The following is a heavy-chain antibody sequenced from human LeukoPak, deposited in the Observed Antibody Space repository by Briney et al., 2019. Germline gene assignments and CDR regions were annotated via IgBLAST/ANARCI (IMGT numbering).Heavy chain of an antibody. CDR2: IKQDRSEK. Sequence: GGSLRLSCAASGFTFTNYWMSWVRQAPGKGLELVANIKQDRSEKYYVDSVKGRFTISRDNAKNSLYLQMNSLRAEDTAVYYCANVGRAAYSSSWYRGFAFDIWGQGTMVTVSS. CDR1: GFTFTNYW. J-gene: IGHJ3*02. D-gene: IGHD6-13*01. CDR3: ANVGRAAYSSSWYRGFAFDI. V-gene: IGHV3-7*01.